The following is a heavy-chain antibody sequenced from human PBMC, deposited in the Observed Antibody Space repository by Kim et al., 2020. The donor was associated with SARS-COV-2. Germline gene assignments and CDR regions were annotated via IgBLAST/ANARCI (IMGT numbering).Heavy chain of an antibody. Sequence: SETLSLTCAVYGGSFSGYYWSWIRQPPGKGLEWIGEINHSGSTNYNPSLKSRVTISVDTSKNQFSLKLSSVTAADTAVYYCAGPGRRGPLYYYYYGMDVWGQGTTVTVSS. J-gene: IGHJ6*02. CDR1: GGSFSGYY. CDR2: INHSGST. CDR3: AGPGRRGPLYYYYYGMDV. V-gene: IGHV4-34*01.